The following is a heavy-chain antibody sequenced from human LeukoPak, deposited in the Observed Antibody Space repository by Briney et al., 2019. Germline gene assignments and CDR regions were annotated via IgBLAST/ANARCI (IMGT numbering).Heavy chain of an antibody. D-gene: IGHD2-2*01. CDR2: ISSSSSYI. V-gene: IGHV3-21*01. Sequence: PGGSLRLSCAASGFTFSSYSMNWVRQAPGKGLEWVSSISSSSSYIYYADSVKGRFTISRDNAKNSLYLQMNSLRAEDTAVYYCARIPVRDIVVVPAGGWFDPWGQGTLVTVSS. CDR3: ARIPVRDIVVVPAGGWFDP. CDR1: GFTFSSYS. J-gene: IGHJ5*02.